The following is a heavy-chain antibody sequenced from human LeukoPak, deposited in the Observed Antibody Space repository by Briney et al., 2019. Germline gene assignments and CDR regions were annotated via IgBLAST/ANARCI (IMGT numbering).Heavy chain of an antibody. D-gene: IGHD3-3*01. CDR1: GFTFSSYA. Sequence: GGSLRLSCAASGFTFSSYAMSWVRQAPGKGLEWVSAISGSGGSTYYADSVKGRFTISRDNSKNTLYLQMNSLRAEDTAVYYCAKLLNYDFWSGYPNGNWFDPWGQGTLVTVS. V-gene: IGHV3-23*01. CDR2: ISGSGGST. CDR3: AKLLNYDFWSGYPNGNWFDP. J-gene: IGHJ5*02.